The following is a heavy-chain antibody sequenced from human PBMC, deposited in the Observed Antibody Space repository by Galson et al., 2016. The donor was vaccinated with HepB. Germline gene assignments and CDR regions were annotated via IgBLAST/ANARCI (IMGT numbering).Heavy chain of an antibody. CDR2: IREDGSEI. CDR1: GFNFYGYW. Sequence: SLRLSCAAAGFNFYGYWMSWVRQAPGRGLEWVANIREDGSEIYYMESVKGRFTISRANAKSSLTLQMNILTAEDTAVYYCARGIMAAHWGMDVWGQGTTVAVSS. CDR3: ARGIMAAHWGMDV. J-gene: IGHJ6*02. D-gene: IGHD3-16*01. V-gene: IGHV3-7*03.